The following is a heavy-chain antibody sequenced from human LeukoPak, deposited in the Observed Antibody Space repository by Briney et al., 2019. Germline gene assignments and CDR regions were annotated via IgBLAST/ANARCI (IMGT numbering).Heavy chain of an antibody. J-gene: IGHJ6*02. V-gene: IGHV1-69*04. CDR2: IIPILGIA. CDR1: GGTFSSYA. CDR3: ARGSNAPNYYGMDV. Sequence: VASVTVSCKASGGTFSSYAISWVRQAPGQGLEWMGRIIPILGIANYAQKFQGRVTITADKSTSTAYMELSSLRSEDTAVYYCARGSNAPNYYGMDVWGQGTTVTVSS. D-gene: IGHD4/OR15-4a*01.